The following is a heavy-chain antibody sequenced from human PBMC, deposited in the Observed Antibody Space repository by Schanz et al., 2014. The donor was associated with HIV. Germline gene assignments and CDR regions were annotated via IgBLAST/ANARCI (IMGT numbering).Heavy chain of an antibody. Sequence: VQLVESGGGLVQPGGTLRLSCATSGFTFRTFSMDWVRQAPGRGLEWVAVIWYDGSDKYYADSVKGRFTISRDNSKNTLFLQMNSLRAEDTAVYYCARTTIAAPGTEYYYGMDVWGQGTTVTVSS. CDR2: IWYDGSDK. D-gene: IGHD6-13*01. CDR3: ARTTIAAPGTEYYYGMDV. V-gene: IGHV3-33*08. J-gene: IGHJ6*02. CDR1: GFTFRTFS.